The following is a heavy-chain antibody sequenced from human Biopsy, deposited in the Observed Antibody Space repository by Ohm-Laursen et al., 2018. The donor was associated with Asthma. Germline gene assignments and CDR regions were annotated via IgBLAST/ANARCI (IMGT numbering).Heavy chain of an antibody. D-gene: IGHD4-23*01. J-gene: IGHJ3*02. V-gene: IGHV3-9*01. CDR2: VSWNSGSI. CDR3: ARAYGGSFFSGSFDI. Sequence: SLRLSCAASGFTFDDYAMHWVRQAPGKGLEWVSGVSWNSGSIDYADSVKGRFTISRDYSKNTLYLQMHSLRAEDTAVYYCARAYGGSFFSGSFDIWGQGTMVTVSS. CDR1: GFTFDDYA.